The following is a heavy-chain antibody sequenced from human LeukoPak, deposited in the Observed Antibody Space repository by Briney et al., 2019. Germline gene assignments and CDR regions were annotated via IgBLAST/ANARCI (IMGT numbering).Heavy chain of an antibody. J-gene: IGHJ3*02. D-gene: IGHD1-26*01. CDR3: ARDRYSGSYSSDAFDI. V-gene: IGHV4-59*01. Sequence: SETLSLTCTVSGGSIGSYYWNWIRQPPGKGLEYIGYIYYSGSANYNPSLKGRVTISVDTSKNQFSLKLSSVTAADTAVYYCARDRYSGSYSSDAFDIWGQGTMVTVSS. CDR1: GGSIGSYY. CDR2: IYYSGSA.